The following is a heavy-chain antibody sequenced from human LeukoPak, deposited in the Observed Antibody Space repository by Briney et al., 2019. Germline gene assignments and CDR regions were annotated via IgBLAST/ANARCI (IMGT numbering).Heavy chain of an antibody. CDR1: GGSISSYY. Sequence: SETLSLTCTVSGGSISSYYWSWIRQPPGKGLEWIGYIYYSGSTNYNPSLKSRVTISVDTSKNQFSLKLSSVTAADTAVYYCARRYGDYLADAFDIWGQGTMVTVSS. CDR2: IYYSGST. J-gene: IGHJ3*02. V-gene: IGHV4-59*01. D-gene: IGHD4-17*01. CDR3: ARRYGDYLADAFDI.